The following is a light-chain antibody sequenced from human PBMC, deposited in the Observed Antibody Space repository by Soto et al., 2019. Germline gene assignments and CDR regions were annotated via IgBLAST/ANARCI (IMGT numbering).Light chain of an antibody. CDR3: QQYNKWPYT. J-gene: IGKJ2*01. CDR2: GAS. CDR1: QSVGRN. V-gene: IGKV3-15*01. Sequence: DIGMTQSRATLSVSPGETAAHACRAGQSVGRNLAWYQQKPGQDHRLLIYGASTRATDIPARFRGSGSGTEFTLTIRSLQSEDFAIYYCQQYNKWPYTFGQGTKLEIK.